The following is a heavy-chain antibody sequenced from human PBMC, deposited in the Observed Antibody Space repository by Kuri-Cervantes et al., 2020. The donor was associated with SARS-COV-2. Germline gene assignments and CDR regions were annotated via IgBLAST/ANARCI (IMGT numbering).Heavy chain of an antibody. J-gene: IGHJ4*02. V-gene: IGHV3-11*04. CDR1: GFTFSDYY. Sequence: GGSLRLSCAASGFTFSDYYMSWIRQAPGRGLEWVSYISDGGRAKHYADSVKGRFTVSRDNAKNSLYLQMSSLRTEDTAVYFCAGAGTGWKYPIDYWGQGTLVTVSS. D-gene: IGHD3-10*01. CDR3: AGAGTGWKYPIDY. CDR2: ISDGGRAK.